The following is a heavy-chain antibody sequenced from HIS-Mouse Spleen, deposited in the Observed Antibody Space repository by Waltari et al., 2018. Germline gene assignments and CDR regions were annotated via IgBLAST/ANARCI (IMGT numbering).Heavy chain of an antibody. D-gene: IGHD2-15*01. J-gene: IGHJ5*02. CDR1: GGSISSSSYY. CDR3: ARASIEYCSGGSCYSAGWFDP. Sequence: QLQLQESGPGLVNPSETLSLTCTVSGGSISSSSYYWVWIRPPPGEWREWIGSIYYSGSTYYNPSLKSRVTISVDTSKNQFSLKLSSVTAADTAVYYCARASIEYCSGGSCYSAGWFDPWGQGTLVTVSS. CDR2: IYYSGST. V-gene: IGHV4-39*07.